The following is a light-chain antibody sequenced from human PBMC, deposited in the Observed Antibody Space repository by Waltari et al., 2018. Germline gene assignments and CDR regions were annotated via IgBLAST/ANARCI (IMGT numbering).Light chain of an antibody. CDR3: QQRSGWPPT. CDR1: HSVNWY. J-gene: IGKJ4*01. Sequence: EIVLTQSPATLSLSPGERATLSCRASHSVNWYLAWYQQKPGQAPRLLIYDSSNRATDIPARFSGSGSGTDFTLTISSLEPEDFAVYYCQQRSGWPPTFGGGTKVDI. CDR2: DSS. V-gene: IGKV3-11*01.